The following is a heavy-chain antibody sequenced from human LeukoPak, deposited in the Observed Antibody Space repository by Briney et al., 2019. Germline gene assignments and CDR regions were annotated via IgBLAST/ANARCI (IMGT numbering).Heavy chain of an antibody. J-gene: IGHJ4*02. D-gene: IGHD3-22*01. CDR3: ALGYYDSSGYYYLAY. Sequence: GGSLRLSCAASGFTFSSYSVNWVRQAPGKGLEWVSSISSSSSYIYYADSVKGRFTISRDNAKNSLYLQMNSLRAEDTAVYYCALGYYDSSGYYYLAYWGQGTLVTVSS. CDR1: GFTFSSYS. CDR2: ISSSSSYI. V-gene: IGHV3-21*01.